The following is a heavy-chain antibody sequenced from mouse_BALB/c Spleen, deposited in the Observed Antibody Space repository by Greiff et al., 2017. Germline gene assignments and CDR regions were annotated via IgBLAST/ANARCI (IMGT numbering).Heavy chain of an antibody. J-gene: IGHJ4*01. Sequence: QVQLQQSGAELVRPGTSVKISCKASGYTFTNYWLGWVKQRPGHGLEWIGDIYPGGGYTNYNEKFKGKATLTADTSSSTAYMQLSSLTSEDSAVYCCAGGNYEEGAMDYWGQGTSVTVSS. V-gene: IGHV1-63*02. D-gene: IGHD2-1*01. CDR1: GYTFTNYW. CDR2: IYPGGGYT. CDR3: AGGNYEEGAMDY.